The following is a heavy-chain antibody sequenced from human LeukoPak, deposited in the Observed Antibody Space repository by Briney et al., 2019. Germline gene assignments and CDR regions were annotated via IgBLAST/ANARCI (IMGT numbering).Heavy chain of an antibody. Sequence: GGSLRLSCTASGFTFGDYAMSWVRQAPGKGLQWVGFIRSKAYGGTTEYAASVKGRFTISRDDSKSIAYLQMNSLKTEDTAVYYCTRDQWLPPRDHYYMDVWGKGTTVTISS. CDR1: GFTFGDYA. D-gene: IGHD6-19*01. J-gene: IGHJ6*03. V-gene: IGHV3-49*04. CDR3: TRDQWLPPRDHYYMDV. CDR2: IRSKAYGGTT.